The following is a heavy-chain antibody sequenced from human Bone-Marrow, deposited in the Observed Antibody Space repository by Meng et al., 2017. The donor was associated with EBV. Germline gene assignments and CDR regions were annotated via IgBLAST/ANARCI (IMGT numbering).Heavy chain of an antibody. Sequence: EAGGGLVQLGGALRLSCVGSGISAYWMHWVRQVPGKGLVWVSRINEDGSVINYADSVKGRFTISRDNAKNTVSLQMNSLRAEDTAVYYCAKDCFGARDYWGQGTLVTVSS. J-gene: IGHJ4*02. CDR1: GISAYW. CDR2: INEDGSVI. D-gene: IGHD1-26*01. V-gene: IGHV3-74*01. CDR3: AKDCFGARDY.